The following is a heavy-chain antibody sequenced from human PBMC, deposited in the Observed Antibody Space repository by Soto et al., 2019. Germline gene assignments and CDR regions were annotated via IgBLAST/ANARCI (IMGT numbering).Heavy chain of an antibody. CDR2: VDHSGGT. CDR3: ARGGGSGSTKWLIDY. V-gene: IGHV4-34*01. CDR1: GGSFNNYY. J-gene: IGHJ4*02. Sequence: SETLSLTCAVYGGSFNNYYWTWIRQPPGKGLEWIGEVDHSGGTNYNPSLEGRVTISEDTSKNQFSLNLNSVTAADTALYFCARGGGSGSTKWLIDYWGQGTLVTVSS. D-gene: IGHD3-10*01.